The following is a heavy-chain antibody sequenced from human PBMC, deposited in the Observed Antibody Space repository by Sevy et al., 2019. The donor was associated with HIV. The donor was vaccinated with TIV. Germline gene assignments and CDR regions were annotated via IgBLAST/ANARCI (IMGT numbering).Heavy chain of an antibody. V-gene: IGHV3-7*01. CDR2: MKQDGSEE. Sequence: GGYLRLSCAASGFSFSIYWMSWVRQAPGKGLEWVATMKQDGSEEDYVDSVKGRFTISRDNAKNSLFLQMNSLSAEDTAVYYCVREGMGGYSYSLDYWGHGTLVTVSS. D-gene: IGHD5-18*01. J-gene: IGHJ4*01. CDR1: GFSFSIYW. CDR3: VREGMGGYSYSLDY.